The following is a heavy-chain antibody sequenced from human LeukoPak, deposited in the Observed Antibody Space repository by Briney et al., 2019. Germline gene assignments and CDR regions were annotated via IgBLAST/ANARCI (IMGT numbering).Heavy chain of an antibody. CDR1: GFTFSSYG. CDR2: IRYDGSNK. CDR3: ARLQRAYYYDNSGYIHGAFDI. Sequence: GGSLRLSCAASGFTFSSYGMHWVRQAPGKGLEWVAFIRYDGSNKYYADSVKGRFTISRDNSKNTLYLQMNSLRAEDTAVYYCARLQRAYYYDNSGYIHGAFDIWGQGTMVTVSS. J-gene: IGHJ3*02. D-gene: IGHD3-22*01. V-gene: IGHV3-30*02.